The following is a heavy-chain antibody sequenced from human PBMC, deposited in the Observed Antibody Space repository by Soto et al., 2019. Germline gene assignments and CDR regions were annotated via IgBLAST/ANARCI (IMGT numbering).Heavy chain of an antibody. J-gene: IGHJ4*02. CDR2: INHSGST. CDR3: ARGTRCNNGVCYHVRLET. Sequence: PSSTXSLTCSVYVCSFIVYYCILIRQPPGKGLECIGEINHSGSTNYNPSLKSRVTISVDTSKNQFSLKLSSVTAADTAVYYCARGTRCNNGVCYHVRLETWGQGPLVNVYS. CDR1: VCSFIVYY. D-gene: IGHD2-8*01. V-gene: IGHV4-34*01.